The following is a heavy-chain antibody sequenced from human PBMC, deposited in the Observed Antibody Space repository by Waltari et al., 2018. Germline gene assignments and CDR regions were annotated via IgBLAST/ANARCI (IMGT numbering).Heavy chain of an antibody. CDR1: GFAFSSYW. D-gene: IGHD3-3*01. V-gene: IGHV3-74*01. J-gene: IGHJ4*02. CDR3: EGVKILGWLPNPAVLDY. CDR2: VNSGGSGM. Sequence: EVQLVESGGGLVQPGGSLRLSCAASGFAFSSYWMHWVRQAPGKGLVWGARVNSGGSGMIESDAVKGRFTRCSDNPKDTQHLQMNSLRVENTTVYYFEGVKILGWLPNPAVLDYWGQGSLVIVS.